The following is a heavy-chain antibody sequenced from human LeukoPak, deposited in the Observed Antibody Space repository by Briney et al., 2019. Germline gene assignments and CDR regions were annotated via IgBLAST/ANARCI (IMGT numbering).Heavy chain of an antibody. CDR3: AKDPYALVVVTPYFDY. CDR1: GFTFSSYA. CDR2: ISGSGGST. D-gene: IGHD3-22*01. Sequence: GGSLRLSCAASGFTFSSYAMSWVRQAPGKGLEWVSAISGSGGSTYYVDSVKGRFTISRDNSKNTLYLQMNSLRAEDTAVYYCAKDPYALVVVTPYFDYWGQGTLVTVSS. J-gene: IGHJ4*02. V-gene: IGHV3-23*01.